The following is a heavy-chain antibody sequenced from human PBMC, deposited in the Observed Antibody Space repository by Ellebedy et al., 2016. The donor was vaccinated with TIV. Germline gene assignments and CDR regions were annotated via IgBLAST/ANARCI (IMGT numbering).Heavy chain of an antibody. V-gene: IGHV4-61*01. J-gene: IGHJ6*02. CDR2: IYYSGST. D-gene: IGHD6-13*01. CDR3: AREAWSIAAAAEELEEVHYYYGMDV. CDR1: GGSVSSGSYY. Sequence: SETLSLTXTVSGGSVSSGSYYWSWIRQPPGKGLEWIGYIYYSGSTNYNPSLKSRVTISVDTSKNQFSLKLSSVTAADTAVYYCAREAWSIAAAAEELEEVHYYYGMDVWGQGTTVTVSS.